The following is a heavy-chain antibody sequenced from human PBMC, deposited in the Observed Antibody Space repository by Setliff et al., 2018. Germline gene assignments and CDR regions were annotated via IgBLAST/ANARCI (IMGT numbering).Heavy chain of an antibody. V-gene: IGHV4-39*01. D-gene: IGHD3-3*01. Sequence: SETLSLTCTVSGGSTSSGSYYWGWIRQPPRKGLEWIGSIHYSGSTYYNPSLKSRVTISVDTSQNQFSLKLSSVTAADTAAYYCASHPRVTIFGVVAFDYWGQGILVTVSS. J-gene: IGHJ4*02. CDR2: IHYSGST. CDR1: GGSTSSGSYY. CDR3: ASHPRVTIFGVVAFDY.